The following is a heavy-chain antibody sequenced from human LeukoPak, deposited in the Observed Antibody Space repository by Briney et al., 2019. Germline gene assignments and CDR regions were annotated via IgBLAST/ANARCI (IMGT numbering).Heavy chain of an antibody. CDR1: GGSISSHY. V-gene: IGHV4-59*11. CDR2: IFYSGST. D-gene: IGHD2-2*01. Sequence: KTSETLSLTCTVSGGSISSHYWSWIRQPPGKGLEWIGYIFYSGSTNYNPSLRSRVTMSVDTSKNQFSLMVGSVTAADTAVYYCAREGYCSSTSCREHHMDVWGKGTTVTVSS. CDR3: AREGYCSSTSCREHHMDV. J-gene: IGHJ6*03.